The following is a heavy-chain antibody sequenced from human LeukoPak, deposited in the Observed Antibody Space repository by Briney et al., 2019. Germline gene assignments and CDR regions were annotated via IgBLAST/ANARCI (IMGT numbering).Heavy chain of an antibody. J-gene: IGHJ6*03. D-gene: IGHD6-6*01. V-gene: IGHV3-74*01. Sequence: PGGSLRLSCAASGFTFRSYWMHWVRQAPGKGLVWVSRINSDGSNTNYADSVKGRFTISRDNAMNTLYLQMNSLRAEDTAVYYCARGASSSSSYYFYYMDVWGKGTTVTVSS. CDR2: INSDGSNT. CDR1: GFTFRSYW. CDR3: ARGASSSSSYYFYYMDV.